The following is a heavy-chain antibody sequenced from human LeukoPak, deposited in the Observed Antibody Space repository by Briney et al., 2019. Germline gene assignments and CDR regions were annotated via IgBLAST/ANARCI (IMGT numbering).Heavy chain of an antibody. CDR2: ILPIFGIA. D-gene: IGHD3-10*01. V-gene: IGHV1-69*04. CDR3: ARASRFNYGSGADAFDI. Sequence: ASVTVSCKASGGTFSSYAISWVRQAPGQGLEWMGRILPIFGIANYAQKFQGRVTITADKSTSTAYMELSSLRSEDTAVYYCARASRFNYGSGADAFDIWGQGTMVTVSS. CDR1: GGTFSSYA. J-gene: IGHJ3*02.